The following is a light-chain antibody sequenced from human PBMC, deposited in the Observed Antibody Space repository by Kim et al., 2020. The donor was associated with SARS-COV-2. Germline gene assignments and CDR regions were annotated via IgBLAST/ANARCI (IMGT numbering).Light chain of an antibody. CDR1: QSVRSTS. CDR3: QQYGSSPRT. V-gene: IGKV3-20*01. CDR2: GAS. Sequence: SPGEGATLSCRASQSVRSTSLGWYQQKPGQAPRLLIYGASSRATGIPDRFSGSGSGTDFTLTISRLEPEDFAVYYCQQYGSSPRTFGQGTKVDIK. J-gene: IGKJ1*01.